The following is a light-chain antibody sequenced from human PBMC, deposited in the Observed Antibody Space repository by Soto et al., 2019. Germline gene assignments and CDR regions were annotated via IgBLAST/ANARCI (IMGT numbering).Light chain of an antibody. Sequence: EIVMTQSPATLSVSPGERATLSCRASQSISNNLAWYHQRPGQAPRLLIYGVSTRATGIPARFSGSGSGTEFTLNISSLQAEDFAVYYCQQYNNWWTFGQGTRVEIK. J-gene: IGKJ1*01. V-gene: IGKV3-15*01. CDR2: GVS. CDR1: QSISNN. CDR3: QQYNNWWT.